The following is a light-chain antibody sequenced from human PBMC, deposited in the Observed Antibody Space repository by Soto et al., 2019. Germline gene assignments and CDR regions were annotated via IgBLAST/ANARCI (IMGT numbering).Light chain of an antibody. J-gene: IGLJ3*02. Sequence: QSALTQPASVSGSPGQTITISCTRISIDVGTHKFVSWYQQHPGKAPKLMIYEGSHRPSGVSDRFSGSTSGNTASLTISGRQAEDEADYYCCSYAHSSVVFGGGTSVLFGGGTKLTVL. V-gene: IGLV2-23*01. CDR3: CSYAHSSVVFGGGTSVL. CDR1: SIDVGTHKF. CDR2: EGS.